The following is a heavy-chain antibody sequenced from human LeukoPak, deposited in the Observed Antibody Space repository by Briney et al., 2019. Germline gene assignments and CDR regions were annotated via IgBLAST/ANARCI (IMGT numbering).Heavy chain of an antibody. CDR3: ARGNLYGGSGDY. CDR1: GGSISGYY. J-gene: IGHJ4*02. CDR2: IYYSGMT. V-gene: IGHV4-59*01. D-gene: IGHD4-23*01. Sequence: LETLSLTCTVSGGSISGYYWSWIRQPPGKGLEWIGYIYYSGMTDYIPSLKSRVTMAVDTSKNQFSLKLSSVTAADTAVYYCARGNLYGGSGDYWGQGTLVTVSS.